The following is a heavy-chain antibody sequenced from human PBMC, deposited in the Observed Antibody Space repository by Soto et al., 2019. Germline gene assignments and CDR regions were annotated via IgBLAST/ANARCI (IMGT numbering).Heavy chain of an antibody. Sequence: QVQLQESGPGLVKPSETLSLTCTVSGGSISSYYWSWIRQPPGKGLEWIGYIYYSGSTNYNPSLKSRGTTSVDTSKNRSSLKLSSVTAADTAVYYCARVWGYAFDYWGQGTLVTVSS. D-gene: IGHD3-16*01. J-gene: IGHJ4*02. CDR1: GGSISSYY. CDR2: IYYSGST. V-gene: IGHV4-59*01. CDR3: ARVWGYAFDY.